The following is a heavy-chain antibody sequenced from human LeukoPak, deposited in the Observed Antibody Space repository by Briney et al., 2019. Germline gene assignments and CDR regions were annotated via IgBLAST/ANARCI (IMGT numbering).Heavy chain of an antibody. CDR1: GYSFSNCW. CDR3: AISKIFGLVNSIDY. CDR2: IYPGDSDI. V-gene: IGHV5-51*04. D-gene: IGHD3/OR15-3a*01. Sequence: GESLKISCKGSGYSFSNCWIGWVRQMPGKGLEWMGMIYPGDSDIRYSSSFQGQVTISADKPISTAYLQWSSLKASDTAMYYCAISKIFGLVNSIDYWGQGTLVTVSS. J-gene: IGHJ4*02.